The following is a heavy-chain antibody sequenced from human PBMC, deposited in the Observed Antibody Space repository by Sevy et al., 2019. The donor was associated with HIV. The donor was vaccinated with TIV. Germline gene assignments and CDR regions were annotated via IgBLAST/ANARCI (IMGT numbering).Heavy chain of an antibody. CDR2: ISFDGNNK. D-gene: IGHD6-13*01. CDR3: ARDSGYRINWYRGY. J-gene: IGHJ4*02. CDR1: GFTFSTYG. Sequence: GGSLRLSCAASGFTFSTYGMHWVRQAPGKGLEWMAVISFDGNNKYSADSVKGRFNISRDNSKNALYLQMNSLSPEDTAVYYCARDSGYRINWYRGYWGQGTLVTVSS. V-gene: IGHV3-30*03.